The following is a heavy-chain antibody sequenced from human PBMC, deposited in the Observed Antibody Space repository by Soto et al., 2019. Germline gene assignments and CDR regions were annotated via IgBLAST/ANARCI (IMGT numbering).Heavy chain of an antibody. CDR1: GFTFSNYA. Sequence: EVQLLESGGALVQPGGSLRLSCVASGFTFSNYAMTWVRQAPGKGLDWVSTTSGGDFSTYYADSVRGRFTISRDNSKNTLYLQMNSLRVEDTAVYYCAKGSSFYYGDFDYWGQGTLVTVSS. J-gene: IGHJ4*02. CDR3: AKGSSFYYGDFDY. V-gene: IGHV3-23*01. CDR2: TSGGDFST. D-gene: IGHD4-17*01.